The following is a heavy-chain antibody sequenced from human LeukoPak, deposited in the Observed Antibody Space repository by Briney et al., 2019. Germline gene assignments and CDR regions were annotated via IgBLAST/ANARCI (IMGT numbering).Heavy chain of an antibody. CDR2: IKHDGSEE. CDR1: GLSISGQW. V-gene: IGHV3-7*01. CDR3: GYTNNFYH. D-gene: IGHD3-16*02. J-gene: IGHJ4*02. Sequence: PGESLRLSCVASGLSISGQWMNWVRQAPGQGLEWVANIKHDGSEEYYVDSVKGRFTLSRDDGRNSVSLQMNSVRAEDTAVYYCGYTNNFYHWGQGTLVVVSS.